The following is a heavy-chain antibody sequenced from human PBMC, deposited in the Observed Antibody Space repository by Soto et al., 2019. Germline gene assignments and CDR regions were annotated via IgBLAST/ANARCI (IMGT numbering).Heavy chain of an antibody. CDR1: GGTFSSYT. D-gene: IGHD2-2*01. CDR2: IIPILGIA. CDR3: ARVSRYSPKYCSSTSCSGGDYYYGMDV. Sequence: SVKVSCKASGGTFSSYTISWVRQAPGQGLEWMGRIIPILGIANYAQKLQGRVTITADKSTGTAYMELSSLRSEDTAVYYCARVSRYSPKYCSSTSCSGGDYYYGMDVWG. J-gene: IGHJ6*02. V-gene: IGHV1-69*02.